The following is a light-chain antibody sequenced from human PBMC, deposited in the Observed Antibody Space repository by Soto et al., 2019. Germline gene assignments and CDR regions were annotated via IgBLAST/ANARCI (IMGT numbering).Light chain of an antibody. Sequence: QSARTQPYSVSGSPGQSITISCTGTNSDIGAFDYVACYQQHPGKAPKPIIFAVRYRPSGVSSSFSGSKSCNTASLTISGLQAEDEAYYYWTSWATCSTLVFGGGTKLTVL. CDR2: AVR. CDR1: NSDIGAFDY. V-gene: IGLV2-14*03. CDR3: TSWATCSTLV. J-gene: IGLJ2*01.